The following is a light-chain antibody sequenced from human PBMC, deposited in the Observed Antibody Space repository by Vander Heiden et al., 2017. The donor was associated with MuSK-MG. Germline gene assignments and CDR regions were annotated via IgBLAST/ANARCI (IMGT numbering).Light chain of an antibody. CDR1: SSDVGGSNY. CDR3: TSQTSTSTLS. CDR2: EVT. J-gene: IGLJ1*01. Sequence: SALTQPASVSGSPGQSITISCTEPSSDVGGSNYVFWSHLHTAKVHTLIIYEVTNRAAGVAARFSASKSVNTASLTISVLQAEDEADYYGTSQTSTSTLSFGSGTKLTVL. V-gene: IGLV2-14*01.